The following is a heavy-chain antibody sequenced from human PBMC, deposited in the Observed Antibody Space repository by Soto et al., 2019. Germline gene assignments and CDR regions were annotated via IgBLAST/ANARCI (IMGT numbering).Heavy chain of an antibody. CDR3: ARSTLSLFFVFHAFDI. D-gene: IGHD2-2*01. J-gene: IGHJ3*02. CDR1: GFTFSSYA. CDR2: ISYDGSNK. Sequence: QVQLVESGGGVVQPGRSLRLSCAASGFTFSSYAMHWVRQAPGKGLERVAVISYDGSNKYYADSVKGRFTISRDNSKNTLYLQMNSLRAEDTAVYYCARSTLSLFFVFHAFDIWGQGTMVTVSS. V-gene: IGHV3-30-3*01.